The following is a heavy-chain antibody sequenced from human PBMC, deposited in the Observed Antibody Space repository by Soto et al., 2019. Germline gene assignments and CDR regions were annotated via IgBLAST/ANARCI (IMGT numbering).Heavy chain of an antibody. Sequence: DSLKVSWQCSGYRFTSYWIGLVLQMPGKGLEWMGIIYPGDSDTRYSPSFQGQVTISADKSISTAYLQWSSLKASDTAMYYCALRKGYSYGSYFDYWGQGTPVTVS. CDR1: GYRFTSYW. CDR3: ALRKGYSYGSYFDY. J-gene: IGHJ4*02. V-gene: IGHV5-51*01. CDR2: IYPGDSDT. D-gene: IGHD5-18*01.